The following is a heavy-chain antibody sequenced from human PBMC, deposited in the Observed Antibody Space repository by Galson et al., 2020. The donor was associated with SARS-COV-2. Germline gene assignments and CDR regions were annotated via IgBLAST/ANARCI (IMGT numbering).Heavy chain of an antibody. D-gene: IGHD3-10*01. CDR2: ISYDGSNK. J-gene: IGHJ6*02. Sequence: GESLKISCAASGFTFSSYAMHWVRQAPGKGLEWVAVISYDGSNKYYADSVKGRFTISRDNSKNTLYLQMNSLRAEDTAVYYCATQLLWFFYGMDVWGQGTTVTVSS. CDR3: ATQLLWFFYGMDV. CDR1: GFTFSSYA. V-gene: IGHV3-30-3*01.